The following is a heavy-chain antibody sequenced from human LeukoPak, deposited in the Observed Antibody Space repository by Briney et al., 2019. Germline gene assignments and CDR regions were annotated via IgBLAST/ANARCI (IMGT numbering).Heavy chain of an antibody. CDR2: INPNSGGT. Sequence: VASVKVSCKASGYTFTGYYMHWVRQAPGQGLEWMGRINPNSGGTNYAPKFQDRVTMTRDTSINTAYMELSRLTSDDTAVYYCARGAGSGYYSYDYWGQGTLVTVSS. V-gene: IGHV1-2*06. CDR1: GYTFTGYY. CDR3: ARGAGSGYYSYDY. D-gene: IGHD3-22*01. J-gene: IGHJ4*02.